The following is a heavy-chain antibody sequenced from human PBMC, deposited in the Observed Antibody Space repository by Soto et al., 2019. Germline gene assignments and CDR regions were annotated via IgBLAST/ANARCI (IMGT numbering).Heavy chain of an antibody. CDR2: INHSGST. CDR3: ATPSTQGGSGRRHYYCYGMDV. D-gene: IGHD3-3*01. Sequence: PSETLSLTCAVYGGSFSGYYWSWIRQPPGKGLEWIGEINHSGSTNYNPSLKSRVTISVDTSKNQFSLKLSSVTAADTAVYYCATPSTQGGSGRRHYYCYGMDVWGQGTTVTVSS. J-gene: IGHJ6*02. V-gene: IGHV4-34*01. CDR1: GGSFSGYY.